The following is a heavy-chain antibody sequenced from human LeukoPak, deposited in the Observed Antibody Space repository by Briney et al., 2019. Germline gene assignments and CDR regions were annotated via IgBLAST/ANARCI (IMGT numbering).Heavy chain of an antibody. J-gene: IGHJ6*03. CDR3: ATPPPGYSFSNHYYYMDA. V-gene: IGHV1-69*06. Sequence: SVKVSCKPSVGTINDYAVYWVRQAPGQGLEWMARIIPLFGTVNYAQNFQDRLTLSADKSTNTAHMELSSLRFDDTAIYYRATPPPGYSFSNHYYYMDAWGRGTTVTVSS. D-gene: IGHD1-1*01. CDR2: IIPLFGTV. CDR1: VGTINDYA.